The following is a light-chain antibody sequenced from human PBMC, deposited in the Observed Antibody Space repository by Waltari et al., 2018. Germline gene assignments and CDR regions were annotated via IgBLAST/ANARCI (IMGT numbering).Light chain of an antibody. Sequence: QRVTISCSGSSSNIGTNYIYWYQQLPGTAPKLLIFRNDQRPSGVPDRFSASKSGTSASLAISGLRSEDEADYYCASWGDGLSGPSVVFGGGTKLTVL. CDR2: RND. CDR1: SSNIGTNY. J-gene: IGLJ2*01. V-gene: IGLV1-47*01. CDR3: ASWGDGLSGPSVV.